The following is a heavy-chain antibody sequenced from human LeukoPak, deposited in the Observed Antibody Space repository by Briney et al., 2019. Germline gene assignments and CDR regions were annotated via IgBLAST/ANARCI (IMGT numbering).Heavy chain of an antibody. J-gene: IGHJ5*02. CDR1: GGTFSSYA. V-gene: IGHV1-69*13. D-gene: IGHD3-3*01. CDR2: IIPIFGTA. CDR3: ARDFTIFGVPTGFDP. Sequence: GASVKVSCKASGGTFSSYAISWVRQAPGQGLEWMGGIIPIFGTANYAQKFQGRVTITADESTSTAYMELSSLRSEDTAVYYCARDFTIFGVPTGFDPWRQGTLVTGSS.